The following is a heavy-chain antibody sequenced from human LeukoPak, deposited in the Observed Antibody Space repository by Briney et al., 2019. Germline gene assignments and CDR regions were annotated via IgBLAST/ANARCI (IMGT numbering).Heavy chain of an antibody. CDR1: GFTFSRYE. Sequence: GGSLRLSCAASGFTFSRYEMTWVRQAPGKGLEWVSNISISDTTIHYADSVKGRFTISRDNARNSLYLQMNSQRAEDTAVYYCARSRSDNYYYYYGMDVWGQGTTVTVSS. J-gene: IGHJ6*02. CDR2: ISISDTTI. V-gene: IGHV3-48*03. CDR3: ARSRSDNYYYYYGMDV. D-gene: IGHD2-21*01.